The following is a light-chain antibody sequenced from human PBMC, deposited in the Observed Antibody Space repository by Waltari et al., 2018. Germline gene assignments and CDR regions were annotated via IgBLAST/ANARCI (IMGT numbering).Light chain of an antibody. CDR1: STDIGSYDL. CDR3: SSYTTDATHVL. J-gene: IGLJ2*01. Sequence: QSALTQPASVSGSPGQSVTISCTGASTDIGSYDLVSWYRPVPGNAPTVIIYEVTKRTSDLSSRLSGSKSGNPASLTISGLRAEDEADYYCSSYTTDATHVLFGGGTKLTVL. CDR2: EVT. V-gene: IGLV2-23*02.